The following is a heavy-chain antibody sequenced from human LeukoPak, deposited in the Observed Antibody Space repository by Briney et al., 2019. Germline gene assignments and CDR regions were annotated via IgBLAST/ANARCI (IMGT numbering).Heavy chain of an antibody. V-gene: IGHV3-23*01. CDR2: ISSSGGST. CDR3: AKEGGLYNSGGYFDY. Sequence: GSLRLSCAASGFTFSTYAMGWVRQAPGKGLEWVSTISSSGGSTYYADSVKGRFTISRDSSKNTLYLQMNSLRVEDTAVYYCAKEGGLYNSGGYFDYWGQGTLVTVSS. D-gene: IGHD1-1*01. J-gene: IGHJ4*02. CDR1: GFTFSTYA.